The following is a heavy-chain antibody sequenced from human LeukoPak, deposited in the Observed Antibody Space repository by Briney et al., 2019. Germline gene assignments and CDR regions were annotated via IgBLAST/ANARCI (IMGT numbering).Heavy chain of an antibody. CDR2: IIPIFGTA. CDR3: ARSGSYPNYYFDY. J-gene: IGHJ4*02. V-gene: IGHV1-69*05. Sequence: SVKVSCKASGGTFNNYAISWVRQAPGQGLEWMGRIIPIFGTADYAQKFQGRVTVITDESTSTAYMELSRLRSEDTAVYYCARSGSYPNYYFDYWGQGTLVTVSS. CDR1: GGTFNNYA. D-gene: IGHD1-26*01.